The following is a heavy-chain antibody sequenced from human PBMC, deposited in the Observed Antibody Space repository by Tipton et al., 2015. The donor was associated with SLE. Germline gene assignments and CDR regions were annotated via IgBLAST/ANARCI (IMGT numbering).Heavy chain of an antibody. J-gene: IGHJ6*02. D-gene: IGHD5-24*01. CDR3: ARGGLRYGRPQHDYYYYGMDV. Sequence: TLSLTCAVYGGSFSGYYWSWIRQPPGKGLEWIGEINHSANTNYNPSLKSRVTISVDTSKSQFSVKLSSVTAADTAVYYCARGGLRYGRPQHDYYYYGMDVWGQGTTVTVSS. CDR1: GGSFSGYY. CDR2: INHSANT. V-gene: IGHV4-34*01.